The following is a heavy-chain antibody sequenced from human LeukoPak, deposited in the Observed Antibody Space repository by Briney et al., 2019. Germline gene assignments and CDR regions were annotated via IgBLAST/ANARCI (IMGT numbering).Heavy chain of an antibody. CDR2: VYYSGST. V-gene: IGHV4-59*11. J-gene: IGHJ4*02. Sequence: SETLSLTCTVSGASISSHYWSCIRQPPGKGVEWIGYVYYSGSTNYSPSLKSRVTISVDTSKTQFSLKLSSVTAADTAVYYCARSQNSDHYYVYDYWGQGSLVTVSS. CDR3: ARSQNSDHYYVYDY. D-gene: IGHD3-22*01. CDR1: GASISSHY.